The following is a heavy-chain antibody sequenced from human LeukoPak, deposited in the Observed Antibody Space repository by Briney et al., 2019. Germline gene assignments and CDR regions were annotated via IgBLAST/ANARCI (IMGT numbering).Heavy chain of an antibody. CDR3: AKDGNYDFWSGYYNWFDP. CDR2: INPNGGST. D-gene: IGHD3-3*01. V-gene: IGHV1-46*01. Sequence: ASVKVSCKASGYTFTNYYMHWVRQAPGQGLEWMGIINPNGGSTNYAQKFQGRVTMTRDTSTSTAYMELSSLRSEDTAVYYCAKDGNYDFWSGYYNWFDPWGQGTLVTVSS. J-gene: IGHJ5*02. CDR1: GYTFTNYY.